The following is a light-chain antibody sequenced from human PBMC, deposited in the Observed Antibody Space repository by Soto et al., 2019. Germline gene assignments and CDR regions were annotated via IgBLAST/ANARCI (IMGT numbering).Light chain of an antibody. CDR2: DFT. J-gene: IGLJ2*01. V-gene: IGLV2-11*01. CDR1: SSDVGGHSY. Sequence: QSVLTQPRSVSGSPGQSVAISCTGTSSDVGGHSYVSWYQHHPGKAPKLIIYDFTKRPSGVADRLSGSKSGNTASLTISGLQAEDEGDYYCCSYAGSYVVFGGGTKLTVL. CDR3: CSYAGSYVV.